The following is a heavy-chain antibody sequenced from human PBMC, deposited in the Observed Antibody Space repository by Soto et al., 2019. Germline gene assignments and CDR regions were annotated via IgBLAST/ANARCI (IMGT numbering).Heavy chain of an antibody. J-gene: IGHJ5*02. Sequence: GGSLRLSCAASGFTFSSYAMSWVRQAPGKGLEWVSAISGSGGSTYYADSVKGRFTISRDNSKNTLYLQMNSLRAEDTAVYYCAKDLLFCSIGSRYFYRFYPCGQGSLVT. D-gene: IGHD2-15*01. CDR3: AKDLLFCSIGSRYFYRFYP. V-gene: IGHV3-23*01. CDR2: ISGSGGST. CDR1: GFTFSSYA.